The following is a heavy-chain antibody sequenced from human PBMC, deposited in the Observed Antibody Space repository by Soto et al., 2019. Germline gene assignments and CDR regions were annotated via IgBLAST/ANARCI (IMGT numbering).Heavy chain of an antibody. V-gene: IGHV4-34*01. D-gene: IGHD2-15*01. CDR1: GGSFSGYY. J-gene: IGHJ4*02. CDR3: ARVGHGYCSGGSCYLIAY. CDR2: INHSGST. Sequence: SETLSLTCAVYGGSFSGYYWSWIRQPPGKGLEWIGEINHSGSTNYNPSLKSRVTISVDTSKNQFSLKLSSVTAADTAVYYCARVGHGYCSGGSCYLIAYWGQGTLVTVSS.